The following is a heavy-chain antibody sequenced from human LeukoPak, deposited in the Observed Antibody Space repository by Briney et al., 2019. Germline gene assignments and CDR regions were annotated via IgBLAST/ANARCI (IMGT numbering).Heavy chain of an antibody. J-gene: IGHJ4*02. CDR1: GFTVSADY. Sequence: PGGSLRLSCAASGFTVSADYMNWVRQAPGEGLEWVSVIYSGGSTYYADSVKGRFTISRDNSKNTLYLQMNSLRVEDTAVYYCARSTALFSSGSDYWGQGTLVTVSS. D-gene: IGHD3-22*01. CDR2: IYSGGST. V-gene: IGHV3-66*01. CDR3: ARSTALFSSGSDY.